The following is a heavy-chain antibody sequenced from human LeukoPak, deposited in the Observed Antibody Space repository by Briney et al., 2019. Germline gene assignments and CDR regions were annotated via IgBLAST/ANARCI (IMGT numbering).Heavy chain of an antibody. V-gene: IGHV3-30*04. Sequence: GRSLRLSCAASGFTFSSYAMHWVRQAPGKGLEWVAIISYDGSNKYYADSVKGRFTISRDNSKNTLYLQMNSLRAEDTAVYYCARAERRELRYSSSWYTYYWGQGTLVTVSS. CDR2: ISYDGSNK. D-gene: IGHD6-13*01. CDR3: ARAERRELRYSSSWYTYY. J-gene: IGHJ4*02. CDR1: GFTFSSYA.